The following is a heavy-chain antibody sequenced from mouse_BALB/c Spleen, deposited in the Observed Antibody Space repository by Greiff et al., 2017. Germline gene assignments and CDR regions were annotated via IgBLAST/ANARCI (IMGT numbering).Heavy chain of an antibody. D-gene: IGHD2-4*01. V-gene: IGHV2-6-5*01. J-gene: IGHJ3*01. CDR3: AKQDMITTGFAY. CDR2: IWGGGST. Sequence: VKLMESGPGLVAPSQSLSITCTVSGFSLTDSGVSWIRQPPGKGLEWLGVIWGGGSTYYNSALKSRLSISKDNSKSQVFLKMNSLQTDDTAMYYCAKQDMITTGFAYWGQGTLVTVSA. CDR1: GFSLTDSG.